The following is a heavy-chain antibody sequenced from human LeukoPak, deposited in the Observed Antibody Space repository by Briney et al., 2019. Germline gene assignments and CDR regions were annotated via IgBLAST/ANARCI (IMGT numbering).Heavy chain of an antibody. CDR1: GYTFTGYY. J-gene: IGHJ4*02. CDR2: INPNSGGT. D-gene: IGHD4-11*01. CDR3: AREPTPPSEY. V-gene: IGHV1-2*02. Sequence: GAPVKVSCKASGYTFTGYYIHWVRQAPGQGLEWMGWINPNSGGTSHAQRFQGRVTMTRETSISTAYMELSRLKSDDTAVYYCAREPTPPSEYWGQGTLVTVSS.